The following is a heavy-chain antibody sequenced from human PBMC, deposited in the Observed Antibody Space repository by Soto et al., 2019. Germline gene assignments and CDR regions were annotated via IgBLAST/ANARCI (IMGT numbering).Heavy chain of an antibody. V-gene: IGHV3-48*02. CDR2: ISSRSYTI. CDR1: GFSFSTYS. CDR3: ARGGSSSDNGMDV. Sequence: EVQLVESGGGLVQPGGSLRLSCAASGFSFSTYSMNWVRQAPGKGLEWVSYISSRSYTIYYIDSVKGRFTISRDNAKSSLYLQMNSLRDDDTAVYYCARGGSSSDNGMDVWGQGTTVTVSS. J-gene: IGHJ6*02. D-gene: IGHD6-6*01.